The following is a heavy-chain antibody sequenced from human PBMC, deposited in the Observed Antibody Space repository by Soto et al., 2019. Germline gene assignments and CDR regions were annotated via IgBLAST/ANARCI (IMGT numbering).Heavy chain of an antibody. J-gene: IGHJ6*02. D-gene: IGHD2-2*01. CDR3: ARDSSTSAGHYYYYYGMDV. CDR2: INPNSGGT. V-gene: IGHV1-2*04. CDR1: GYTFTGYY. Sequence: ASVKVSCKASGYTFTGYYMHWVRQAPGQGLEQMGWINPNSGGTNYAQKFQGWVTMTRDTSISTAYMELSRLRSDDTAVYYCARDSSTSAGHYYYYYGMDVWGQGTTVTVSS.